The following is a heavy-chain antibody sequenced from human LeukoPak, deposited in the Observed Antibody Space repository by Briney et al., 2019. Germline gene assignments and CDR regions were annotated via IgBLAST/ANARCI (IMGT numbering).Heavy chain of an antibody. CDR3: AKGGSYGYYYYYYMDV. CDR2: ISGSGGST. J-gene: IGHJ6*03. Sequence: QPGGSLRLSCAASGFTFSSYVMTWVRQAPGKGLEWVSAISGSGGSTYYADSVKGRFTISRDNSKNTLYLQMNSLRAEDTAVYYCAKGGSYGYYYYYYMDVWGKGTTVTISS. CDR1: GFTFSSYV. V-gene: IGHV3-23*01. D-gene: IGHD5-18*01.